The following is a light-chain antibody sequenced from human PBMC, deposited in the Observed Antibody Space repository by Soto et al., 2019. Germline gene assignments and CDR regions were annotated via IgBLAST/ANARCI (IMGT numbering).Light chain of an antibody. V-gene: IGLV2-8*01. CDR3: SAYRRGIIV. Sequence: QSALTQPPSASGSPGQSVAISCTGTSSDVGGYNYVSWYQQHPGKAPKLMIYEVNKRPSGVPDRFSGSKSGNTASLTVSGLQAEDEATYYCSAYRRGIIVFGGGTKVTVL. J-gene: IGLJ2*01. CDR2: EVN. CDR1: SSDVGGYNY.